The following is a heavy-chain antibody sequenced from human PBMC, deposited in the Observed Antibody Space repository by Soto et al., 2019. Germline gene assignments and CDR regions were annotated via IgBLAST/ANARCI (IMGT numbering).Heavy chain of an antibody. CDR2: IYYSGST. CDR1: GGSISSYY. J-gene: IGHJ6*03. Sequence: SETLSLTCTVSGGSISSYYWSWIRQPPGKGLEWIGYIYYSGSTNYNPSLKSRVTISVDTSKNQFSLKLSSVTAADTAVYYCARHLNPVDFLLYYMDVWGKGTTVTVSS. D-gene: IGHD5-12*01. CDR3: ARHLNPVDFLLYYMDV. V-gene: IGHV4-59*01.